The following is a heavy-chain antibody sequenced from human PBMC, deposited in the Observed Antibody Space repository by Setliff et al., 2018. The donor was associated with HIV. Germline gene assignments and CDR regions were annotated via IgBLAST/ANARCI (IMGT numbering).Heavy chain of an antibody. CDR2: IYYSGIT. CDR1: GASVSTYY. CDR3: ARDWYDSSGYYYYGMDV. D-gene: IGHD3-22*01. Sequence: SETLSLTCTVSGASVSTYYWSWIRQPPGKGLEWIGYIYYSGITNYRPSLKSRVTMSVDTSKNQISLRLRSVTAADTAVYYCARDWYDSSGYYYYGMDVWGQGTTVTVSS. V-gene: IGHV4-59*02. J-gene: IGHJ6*02.